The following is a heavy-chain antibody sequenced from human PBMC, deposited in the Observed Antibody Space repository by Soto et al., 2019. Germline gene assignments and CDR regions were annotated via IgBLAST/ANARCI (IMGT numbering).Heavy chain of an antibody. CDR2: IYHSGRT. J-gene: IGHJ4*02. Sequence: SETLSLTCAVSGGSISSGYYWGWIRQPPGKGLEWIGSIYHSGRTYYNPSLKSRVTISLDTSKNQFSLKLTSVTAADTALYFCATTSESFPYWGQGALVTVSS. V-gene: IGHV4-38-2*01. CDR3: ATTSESFPY. D-gene: IGHD1-26*01. CDR1: GGSISSGYY.